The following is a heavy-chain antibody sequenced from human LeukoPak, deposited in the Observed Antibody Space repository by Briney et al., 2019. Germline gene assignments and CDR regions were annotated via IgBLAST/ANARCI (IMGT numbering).Heavy chain of an antibody. Sequence: GGSLRLSCAASGFTFSYYTMSWVRQAPGKGLEWVSSISSTGSSIYYADSVKGRSTISRDNAKNSLYLQMSSLRVEDTAVYYCARDDVAWNDVHWFDPWGQGTLVTVSS. CDR3: ARDDVAWNDVHWFDP. CDR1: GFTFSYYT. V-gene: IGHV3-21*01. J-gene: IGHJ5*02. CDR2: ISSTGSSI. D-gene: IGHD1-1*01.